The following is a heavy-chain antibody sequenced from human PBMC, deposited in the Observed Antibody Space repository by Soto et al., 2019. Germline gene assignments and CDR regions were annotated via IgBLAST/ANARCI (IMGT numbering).Heavy chain of an antibody. CDR3: ARGGAMVRGVTHDAFDI. CDR2: IYYSGST. J-gene: IGHJ3*02. V-gene: IGHV4-31*03. Sequence: QVQLQESGPGLVKPSQTLSLTCTVSGGSISSGGYYWSWIRPHPGKGLEWIGYIYYSGSTYYNPSLKRRVTISVDTSKNQFSLKLSSVTAADTAVYYCARGGAMVRGVTHDAFDIWGQGTMVTVSS. CDR1: GGSISSGGYY. D-gene: IGHD3-10*01.